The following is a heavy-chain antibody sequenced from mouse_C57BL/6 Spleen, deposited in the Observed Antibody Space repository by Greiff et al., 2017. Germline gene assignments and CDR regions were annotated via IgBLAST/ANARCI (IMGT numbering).Heavy chain of an antibody. V-gene: IGHV1-9*01. CDR2: ILPGSGST. CDR3: ARCRDRGGYDPYYYAMDY. CDR1: GYTFTGYW. Sequence: QVQLQQSGAELMKPGASVKLSCKATGYTFTGYWIEWVKQRPGHGLEWIGEILPGSGSTNYTEKFKGKATFTADTSSNTAYMQLSSLTTEDSAIYYCARCRDRGGYDPYYYAMDYWGQGTSVTVSS. J-gene: IGHJ4*01. D-gene: IGHD2-2*01.